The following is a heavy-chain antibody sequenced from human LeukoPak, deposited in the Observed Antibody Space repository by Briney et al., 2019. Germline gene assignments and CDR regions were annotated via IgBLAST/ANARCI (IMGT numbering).Heavy chain of an antibody. J-gene: IGHJ2*01. Sequence: GGSLRLSCAASGFTFSSYSMNWVRQAPGKGLEWVSSISSSSSYIYYADSVKGRFTISRDDAKNSLYLQMNSLRAEDTAVYYCARDLREYCSSTSCPNWYFDLWGRGTLVTVSS. D-gene: IGHD2-2*01. CDR1: GFTFSSYS. CDR2: ISSSSSYI. V-gene: IGHV3-21*01. CDR3: ARDLREYCSSTSCPNWYFDL.